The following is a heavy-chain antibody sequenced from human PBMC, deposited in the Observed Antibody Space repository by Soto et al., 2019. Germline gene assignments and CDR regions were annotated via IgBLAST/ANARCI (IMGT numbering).Heavy chain of an antibody. CDR2: INPFDGSR. V-gene: IGHV1-46*03. D-gene: IGHD3-10*01. J-gene: IGHJ4*02. CDR1: GYIFTSYY. CDR3: SRVDPGETSPFDH. Sequence: QVELVQSGAEVKKAGASVKVSCKASGYIFTSYYLHWVRQAPGQGLEWMGLINPFDGSRMFAQSFQGRVTFTRDTSTSTVYMEQSGLRSDDTAVYYCSRVDPGETSPFDHWGQGTLVTVSS.